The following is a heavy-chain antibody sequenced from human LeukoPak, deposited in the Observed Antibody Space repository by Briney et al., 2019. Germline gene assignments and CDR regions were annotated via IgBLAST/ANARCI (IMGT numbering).Heavy chain of an antibody. D-gene: IGHD5-12*01. J-gene: IGHJ4*02. CDR1: GYTFTGYY. CDR3: ARDPSNSGYDYLYYFDY. Sequence: GASVKVSCKASGYTFTGYYTHWVRQAPGRGLEWMGWIYQENGGTHYAQKFQGRVTMTRDMSISTAYMELSRLRSDDTAVYYCARDPSNSGYDYLYYFDYWGQGTLVTVSS. V-gene: IGHV1-2*02. CDR2: IYQENGGT.